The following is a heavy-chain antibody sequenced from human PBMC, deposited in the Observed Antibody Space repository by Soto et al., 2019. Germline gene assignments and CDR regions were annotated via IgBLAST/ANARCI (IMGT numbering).Heavy chain of an antibody. CDR1: DCPITSDY. CDR2: IYNSGST. V-gene: IGHV4-59*01. CDR3: AKDIRGRTAAAVYNWFDP. J-gene: IGHJ5*02. D-gene: IGHD6-13*01. Sequence: PWGCFSPTCTVSDCPITSDYWSWIRQPPGKALEWIGYIYNSGSTNYSPSLNSRVTISVDASKNQFSLKLNSVTAADTAVYYCAKDIRGRTAAAVYNWFDPWGQGILVTVS.